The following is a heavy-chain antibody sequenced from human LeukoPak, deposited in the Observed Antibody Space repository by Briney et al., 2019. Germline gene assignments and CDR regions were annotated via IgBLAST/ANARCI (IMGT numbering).Heavy chain of an antibody. CDR3: AIVEMTTSAEYFQH. J-gene: IGHJ1*01. Sequence: PGGSLRLSCAASGFTFSSYSMNWVRQAPGKGLEWVSVIYSGGSTYYADSVKGRFTISRDSSRNTLYLQMNSLRAEDTAVYYCAIVEMTTSAEYFQHWGQGTLVTVSS. D-gene: IGHD5-24*01. CDR2: IYSGGST. CDR1: GFTFSSYS. V-gene: IGHV3-53*01.